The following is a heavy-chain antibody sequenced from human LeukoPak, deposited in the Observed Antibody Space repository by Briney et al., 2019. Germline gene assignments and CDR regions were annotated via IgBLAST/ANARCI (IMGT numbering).Heavy chain of an antibody. CDR1: GVTFSSYW. J-gene: IGHJ4*02. V-gene: IGHV3-7*01. CDR2: IKQDESEK. CDR3: EADDSINDY. D-gene: IGHD3-22*01. Sequence: GGSLRLSCAASGVTFSSYWMSWVRQAPGKGLEWVANIKQDESEKYYVDSVKSRFIISRVNAKNSLYLQMNSLRGEDTAVHYCEADDSINDYWGQGTLVTVSS.